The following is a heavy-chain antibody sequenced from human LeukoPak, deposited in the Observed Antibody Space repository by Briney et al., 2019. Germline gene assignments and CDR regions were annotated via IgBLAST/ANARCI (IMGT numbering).Heavy chain of an antibody. V-gene: IGHV1-2*02. Sequence: ASVKVSCKASGYTLTDNHLYWVRQAPGQGPEWMGWIDPNSGVTNFAQNFQGRLTMTTDTSISTAYMELSRLTSDDTTVYYCARELGINAFDVWGQGTLVTVSS. CDR1: GYTLTDNH. CDR2: IDPNSGVT. J-gene: IGHJ3*01. CDR3: ARELGINAFDV. D-gene: IGHD1-26*01.